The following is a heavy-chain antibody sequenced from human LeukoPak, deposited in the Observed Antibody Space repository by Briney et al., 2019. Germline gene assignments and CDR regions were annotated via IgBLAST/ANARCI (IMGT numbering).Heavy chain of an antibody. CDR1: GFTFSSYW. CDR2: IKQDGSER. D-gene: IGHD6-19*01. J-gene: IGHJ4*02. CDR3: AREYSSDWPTRFDY. Sequence: GRSLRLSCAASGFTFSSYWMTWVRQAPGKGLEWVATIKQDGSERYYADSVKGRFSISRDNARNSLYLQMNSLRAEDTAVYYCAREYSSDWPTRFDYWGQGTLVTVSS. V-gene: IGHV3-7*01.